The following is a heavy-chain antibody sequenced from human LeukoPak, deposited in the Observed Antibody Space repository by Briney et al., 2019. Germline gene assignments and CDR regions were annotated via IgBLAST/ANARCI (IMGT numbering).Heavy chain of an antibody. CDR2: INSDGSST. J-gene: IGHJ4*02. CDR3: ARGQYSSSSPDY. CDR1: GFTFSSYW. Sequence: PGGSLSLSCGASGFTFSSYWMHWVRQAPGKGRVWVSRINSDGSSTSYADSVKGRFTISRDNAKNTLYLQMNSLRAEDTAVYYCARGQYSSSSPDYWGQGTLVTVSS. D-gene: IGHD6-6*01. V-gene: IGHV3-74*01.